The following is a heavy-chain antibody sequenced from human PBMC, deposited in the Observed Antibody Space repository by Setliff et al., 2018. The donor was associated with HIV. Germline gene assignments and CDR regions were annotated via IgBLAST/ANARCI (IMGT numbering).Heavy chain of an antibody. D-gene: IGHD1-26*01. CDR1: GGSFSGYH. Sequence: SETLSLTCAVYGGSFSGYHWSWIRQPPGKGLEWIGYIYYSGSSYYNPSLKSRVTISVDTSKNQFSVKLSSVTAADTAVYYCARIVRWELVATSTFFYYYMDVWGKGTTVTVSS. J-gene: IGHJ6*03. V-gene: IGHV4-34*09. CDR3: ARIVRWELVATSTFFYYYMDV. CDR2: IYYSGSS.